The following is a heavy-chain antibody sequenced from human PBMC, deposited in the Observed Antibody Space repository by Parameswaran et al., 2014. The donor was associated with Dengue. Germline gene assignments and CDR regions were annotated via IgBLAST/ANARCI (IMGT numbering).Heavy chain of an antibody. Sequence: VRQAPGKALEWLALIYWDDDKRYSPSLKSRLTITKDTSKNQVVLTMTNMDPVDTATYYCAHRRGFNWFDPWGQGTLVTVSS. CDR2: IYWDDDK. V-gene: IGHV2-5*02. CDR3: AHRRGFNWFDP. J-gene: IGHJ5*02.